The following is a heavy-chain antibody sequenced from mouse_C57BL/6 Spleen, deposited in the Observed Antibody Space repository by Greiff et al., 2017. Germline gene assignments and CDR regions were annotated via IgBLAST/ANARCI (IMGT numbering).Heavy chain of an antibody. Sequence: VQLQQPGAELVRPGSSVKLSCKASGYTFTSYWMHWVKQRPIQGLEWIGNIDPSDSETHYNQKFKDKATLTVDKSSSTAYMQLSSLTSEDSAVYYCARRAYYSNYGWYFDVWGTGTTVTVSS. CDR2: IDPSDSET. CDR3: ARRAYYSNYGWYFDV. V-gene: IGHV1-52*01. D-gene: IGHD2-5*01. J-gene: IGHJ1*03. CDR1: GYTFTSYW.